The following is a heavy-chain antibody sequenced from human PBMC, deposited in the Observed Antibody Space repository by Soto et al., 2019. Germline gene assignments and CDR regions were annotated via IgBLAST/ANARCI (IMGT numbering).Heavy chain of an antibody. J-gene: IGHJ5*02. V-gene: IGHV3-33*01. CDR2: IWYDGSRK. CDR3: LREDRFRDSTAP. D-gene: IGHD3-22*01. CDR1: GFTFSNYG. Sequence: QVQLVESGGGVVQPGRSLTVSCAASGFTFSNYGMHWVRQAPDKGLEWVAVIWYDGSRKYYADSVKGRFTIARDDSKKTLYLETTSLRGDATAVYYGLREDRFRDSTAPWGQGPLGSVSA.